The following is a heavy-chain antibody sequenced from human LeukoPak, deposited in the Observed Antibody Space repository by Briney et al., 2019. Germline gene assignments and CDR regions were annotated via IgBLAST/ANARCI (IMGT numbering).Heavy chain of an antibody. CDR3: ARVDGSPDY. CDR2: INPNSGNR. D-gene: IGHD2-15*01. Sequence: ASVKVSCKASGYTFTTLDINWVRQATGQGLEWMGWINPNSGNRGYAQKFQGRVTITRDTSISTAYMELSSLRSEDTAVYYCARVDGSPDYWGQGLLVTVST. CDR1: GYTFTTLD. V-gene: IGHV1-8*03. J-gene: IGHJ4*02.